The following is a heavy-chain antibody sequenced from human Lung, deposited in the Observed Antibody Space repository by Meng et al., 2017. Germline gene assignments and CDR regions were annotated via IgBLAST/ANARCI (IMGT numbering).Heavy chain of an antibody. D-gene: IGHD4-11*01. CDR2: INHSGST. J-gene: IGHJ4*02. Sequence: VHLQQWGAGLLKPSETLSLTCVVSGGSFSDYYWSWIRQPPGKGLEWIGEINHSGSTNYNPSLESRATISVDTSQNNLSLKLSSVTAADSAVYYCARGPTTMAHDFDYWGQGTLVTVFS. CDR3: ARGPTTMAHDFDY. V-gene: IGHV4-34*01. CDR1: GGSFSDYY.